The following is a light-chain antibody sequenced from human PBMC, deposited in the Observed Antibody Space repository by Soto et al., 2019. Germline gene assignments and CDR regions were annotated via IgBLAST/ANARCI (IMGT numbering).Light chain of an antibody. CDR1: QSVSNSY. V-gene: IGKV3-20*01. Sequence: EIVLTQSPGTLSLSPGERATLSCRASQSVSNSYLAWYQQKPGQAPGLLIYGASSRATGIPDRFSGSGSGTDFTLTISRLETEDFAVYYCPQYGTSPWTFGQGTKVEIK. J-gene: IGKJ1*01. CDR2: GAS. CDR3: PQYGTSPWT.